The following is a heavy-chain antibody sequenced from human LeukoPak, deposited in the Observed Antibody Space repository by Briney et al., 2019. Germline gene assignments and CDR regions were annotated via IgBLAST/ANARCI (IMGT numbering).Heavy chain of an antibody. Sequence: SGTLSLTCAVYGGSFSGYYWGWVRQPPGKGLEWIWEINHSGSTNYNPSLKSRVTISVDTSKNQFSLKLSSVTAADTAVYYCARQQWLRVWDYWGQGTLVTVSS. D-gene: IGHD6-19*01. J-gene: IGHJ4*02. CDR3: ARQQWLRVWDY. CDR2: INHSGST. V-gene: IGHV4-34*01. CDR1: GGSFSGYY.